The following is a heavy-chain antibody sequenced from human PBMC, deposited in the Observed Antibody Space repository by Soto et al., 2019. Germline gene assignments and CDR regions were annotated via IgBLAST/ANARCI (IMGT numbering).Heavy chain of an antibody. CDR3: ARSHGDYDAFDI. D-gene: IGHD4-17*01. CDR2: IYSGGST. CDR1: GFTISSNY. Sequence: GGSLRLSCAASGFTISSNYMSWVRQAPGKGLEWVSVIYSGGSTYYADSVKGRFTISRDNSKNTLYLQMNSLRAEDTAVYYCARSHGDYDAFDIWGQGTMVTVSS. J-gene: IGHJ3*02. V-gene: IGHV3-53*01.